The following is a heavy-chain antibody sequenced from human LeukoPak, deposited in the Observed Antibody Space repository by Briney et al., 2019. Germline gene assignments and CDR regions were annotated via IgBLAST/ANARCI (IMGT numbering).Heavy chain of an antibody. V-gene: IGHV1-24*01. CDR1: GYTLRELS. J-gene: IGHJ6*03. CDR2: FDPEDGDS. Sequence: ASVKVSCKVSGYTLRELSMHWVRQVPAKGLQWMGVFDPEDGDSTIAQKFQGRLTMTEDTSTDTAYMELSRLTSEDTAMYYCATGHCNTSSCYYYYMDVWGKGTTVTVSS. D-gene: IGHD2/OR15-2a*01. CDR3: ATGHCNTSSCYYYYMDV.